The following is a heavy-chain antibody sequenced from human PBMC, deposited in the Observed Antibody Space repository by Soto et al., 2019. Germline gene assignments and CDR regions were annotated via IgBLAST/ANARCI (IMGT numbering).Heavy chain of an antibody. D-gene: IGHD1-7*01. V-gene: IGHV1-18*01. CDR3: ARDELELLLFDP. CDR1: GYIFTSYG. CDR2: ISAYNGNT. Sequence: QVQLVQSGVEVKKPVASVKVTCKASGYIFTSYGISWVRLAPGLGLEWMGWISAYNGNTNYARKLQGRVTVTTDTSTSTAYMELRSLRSDDTAVYYCARDELELLLFDPWGQGTLVTVTS. J-gene: IGHJ5*01.